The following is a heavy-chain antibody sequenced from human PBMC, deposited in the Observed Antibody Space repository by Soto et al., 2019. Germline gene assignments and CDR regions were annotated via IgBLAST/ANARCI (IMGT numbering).Heavy chain of an antibody. CDR2: IYYSGST. CDR3: ARDHCSGGSCYYYFDY. Sequence: SETLSLTCTVSGGSISSYYSSWIRQPPGKGLEWIGYIYYSGSTNYNPSLKSRVTISVDTSKNQFSLKLSSVTAADTAVYYCARDHCSGGSCYYYFDYWGQGTLVTVSS. J-gene: IGHJ4*02. CDR1: GGSISSYY. D-gene: IGHD2-15*01. V-gene: IGHV4-59*01.